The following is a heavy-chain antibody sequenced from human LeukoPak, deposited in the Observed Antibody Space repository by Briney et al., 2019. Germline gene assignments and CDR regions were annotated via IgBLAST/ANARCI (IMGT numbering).Heavy chain of an antibody. CDR1: GASIDAAGYS. CDR3: AYGSHSSSWYYFDY. J-gene: IGHJ4*02. V-gene: IGHV4-30-2*01. D-gene: IGHD6-13*01. CDR2: IYHGGRT. Sequence: SQTLSLTCAVSGASIDAAGYSWNWIRQAPGKDLEWIGNIYHGGRTSYKSSLKSRVTISVDTSKNHFSLKLTSVTAADTAVYYCAYGSHSSSWYYFDYWGQGTLVTVSS.